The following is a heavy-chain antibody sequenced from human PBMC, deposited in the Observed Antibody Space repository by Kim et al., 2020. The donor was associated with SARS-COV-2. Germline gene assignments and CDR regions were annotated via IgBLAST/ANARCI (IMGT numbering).Heavy chain of an antibody. CDR3: ARVGRFLEWLLSNHYYYYMDV. J-gene: IGHJ6*03. CDR1: GGSFSGYY. D-gene: IGHD3-3*01. CDR2: INHSGST. Sequence: SETLSLTCAVYGGSFSGYYWSWIRQPPGKGLEWIGKINHSGSTNYNPSLKSRVTISVDTSKNQFSLKLSSVTAADTAVYYCARVGRFLEWLLSNHYYYYMDVWGKGTTVTVSS. V-gene: IGHV4-34*01.